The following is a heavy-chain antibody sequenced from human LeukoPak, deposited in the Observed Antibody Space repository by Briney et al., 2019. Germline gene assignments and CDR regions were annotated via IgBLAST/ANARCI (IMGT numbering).Heavy chain of an antibody. CDR3: ARDRGPTTVQCVTDF. Sequence: GGSLRLSCAASGFTFSSYAMSWVRQAPGKGLAWVSAISGSGGTTYYADSVKGRFTISRDNSKNTLYLQMNSLRAEDTAVYYCARDRGPTTVQCVTDFWGQGSLVTVSS. CDR1: GFTFSSYA. J-gene: IGHJ4*02. V-gene: IGHV3-23*01. CDR2: ISGSGGTT. D-gene: IGHD4-17*01.